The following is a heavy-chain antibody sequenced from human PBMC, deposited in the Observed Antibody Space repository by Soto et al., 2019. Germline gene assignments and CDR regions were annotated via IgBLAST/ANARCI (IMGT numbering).Heavy chain of an antibody. CDR2: ISGSGGST. CDR1: GFTFSSYA. D-gene: IGHD1-26*01. V-gene: IGHV3-23*01. CDR3: AKDSSGSYDTMDYFDY. J-gene: IGHJ4*02. Sequence: GGSLRLSCAASGFTFSSYAMSWVRQAPGKGLEWVSAISGSGGSTYYADSVKGPFTISRDNSKNTLYLQMNSLRAEDTAVYYCAKDSSGSYDTMDYFDYWGQGTLVTVSS.